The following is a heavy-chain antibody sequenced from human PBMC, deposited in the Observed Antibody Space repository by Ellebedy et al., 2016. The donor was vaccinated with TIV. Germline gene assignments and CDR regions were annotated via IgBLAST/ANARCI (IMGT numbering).Heavy chain of an antibody. CDR1: GGTFSNFA. CDR2: TLPMFRTT. CDR3: ARCHTPGASAGVCSFDF. J-gene: IGHJ3*01. Sequence: SVKVSCKASGGTFSNFAISWVRQAPGQGLEWMGGTLPMFRTTNYAHKFQGRVTITADKSTRTAYMDRSSLRSGDTAVYYCARCHTPGASAGVCSFDFWGQGTVVSVSP. D-gene: IGHD2-15*01. V-gene: IGHV1-69*06.